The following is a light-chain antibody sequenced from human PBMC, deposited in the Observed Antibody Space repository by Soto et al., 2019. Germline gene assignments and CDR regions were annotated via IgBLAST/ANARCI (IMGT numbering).Light chain of an antibody. CDR1: QNIRSH. CDR2: ASS. V-gene: IGKV3-15*01. CDR3: LQYNVWPWWT. J-gene: IGKJ1*01. Sequence: EIVMTQSPATLSVSPGESATLYCRASQNIRSHLAWYQLRPGQAPRLLIYASSTRATRIPARFSGSGSWTELTLTFCSLQSADFALYLCLQYNVWPWWTFGHGPKVGVK.